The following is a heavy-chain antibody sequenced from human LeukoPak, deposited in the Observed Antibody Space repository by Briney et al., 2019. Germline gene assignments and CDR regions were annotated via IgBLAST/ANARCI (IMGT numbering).Heavy chain of an antibody. CDR1: GGSISSSSYY. V-gene: IGHV4-39*07. CDR2: IYYSGST. D-gene: IGHD6-13*01. J-gene: IGHJ4*02. CDR3: ARRSGSDSSRIFFDY. Sequence: SETLSLTCTVSGGSISSSSYYWGWIRQPPGKGLEWIGSIYYSGSTYYNPSLKSRVTISVDTSKNQFSLKLSSVTAADTAVYYCARRSGSDSSRIFFDYWGQGTLDTVSS.